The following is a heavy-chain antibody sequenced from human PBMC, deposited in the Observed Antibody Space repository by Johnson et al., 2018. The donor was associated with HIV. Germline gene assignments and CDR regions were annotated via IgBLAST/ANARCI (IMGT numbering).Heavy chain of an antibody. CDR1: GFTFSSYA. J-gene: IGHJ3*02. CDR2: ISYDGSNK. CDR3: ARDGTTTYAFDI. V-gene: IGHV3-30-3*01. D-gene: IGHD1-7*01. Sequence: QVQLVESGGGVVQPGRSLRLSCAASGFTFSSYAMHWVRQAPGKGLEWVAVISYDGSNKYYADSVKGRFTISRDNSKNTLYLQMYSLRAEDTAVYYCARDGTTTYAFDIWGQGTMVTVSS.